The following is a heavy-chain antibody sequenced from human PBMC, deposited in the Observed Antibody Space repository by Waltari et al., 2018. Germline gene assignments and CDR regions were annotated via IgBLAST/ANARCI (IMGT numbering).Heavy chain of an antibody. D-gene: IGHD6-6*01. CDR2: ISASSTYI. CDR1: GFTFSVDN. Sequence: EVQLVESGGGLVKPGGSLRLSCAASGFTFSVDNMNWVRQAPGKGLEWVSSISASSTYIYYADSMKGRFTISRDNAKNSLYLQMNSLRAEDTAVYYCASGYSSSSLDYWGQGTLVTVSS. V-gene: IGHV3-21*01. CDR3: ASGYSSSSLDY. J-gene: IGHJ4*02.